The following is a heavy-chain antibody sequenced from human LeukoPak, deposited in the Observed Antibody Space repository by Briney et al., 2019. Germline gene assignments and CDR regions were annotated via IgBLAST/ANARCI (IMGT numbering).Heavy chain of an antibody. J-gene: IGHJ5*02. CDR3: ARYLYSGSYYQGNWFDP. D-gene: IGHD1-26*01. Sequence: PGESLKISCKGSGYSFTSYWIGWVRQMPGKGLEWMGIIYPGDSDTRYSPSFQGQVTISADKSISTAYLQWSSLKASDTAMYYCARYLYSGSYYQGNWFDPWGQGTLVTVSS. CDR2: IYPGDSDT. CDR1: GYSFTSYW. V-gene: IGHV5-51*01.